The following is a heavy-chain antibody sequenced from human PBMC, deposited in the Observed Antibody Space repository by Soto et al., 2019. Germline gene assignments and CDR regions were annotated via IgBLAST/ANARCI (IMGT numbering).Heavy chain of an antibody. J-gene: IGHJ4*02. D-gene: IGHD2-8*01. Sequence: PSETLSLTCTVSGDSISSDGYHWSWIRQSPGKGLEWIGYIYNGGRTFYRPSLESRINMSLDANKNSYSLRLTSVTAADTAVYYCARAPVGMDSINFFDHWGQGILVTVSS. CDR3: ARAPVGMDSINFFDH. V-gene: IGHV4-30-4*01. CDR2: IYNGGRT. CDR1: GDSISSDGYH.